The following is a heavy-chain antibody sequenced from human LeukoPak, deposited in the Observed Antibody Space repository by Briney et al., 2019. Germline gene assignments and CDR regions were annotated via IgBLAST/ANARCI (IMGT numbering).Heavy chain of an antibody. CDR3: ARRYYYDSSGYYSDAFDI. CDR1: GYSISSGYY. CDR2: IYYSGST. V-gene: IGHV4-38-2*01. J-gene: IGHJ3*02. Sequence: SETLSLTCAVSGYSISSGYYWGWIRQPPGKGLEWIGSIYYSGSTYYNPSLKSRVTISVDTSKNQFSLKLSSVTAADTAVYYCARRYYYDSSGYYSDAFDIWGQGTMVTVSS. D-gene: IGHD3-22*01.